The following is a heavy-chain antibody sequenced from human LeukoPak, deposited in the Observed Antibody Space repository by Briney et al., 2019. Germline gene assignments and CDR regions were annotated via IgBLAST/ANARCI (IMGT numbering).Heavy chain of an antibody. D-gene: IGHD6-6*01. CDR1: GGSISSYY. CDR3: AREMRIAAVPFDY. Sequence: SETLSLTCTVSGGSISSYYWSWIRQPPGKGLEWIGRIYTSGSTNYNPSLKSRVTMSVDTSKNQFSLKLSSVTAADTAVYYCAREMRIAAVPFDYWGQGTLVTVSS. CDR2: IYTSGST. J-gene: IGHJ4*02. V-gene: IGHV4-4*07.